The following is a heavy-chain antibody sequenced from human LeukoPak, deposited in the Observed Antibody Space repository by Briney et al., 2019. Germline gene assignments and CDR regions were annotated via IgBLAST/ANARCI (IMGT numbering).Heavy chain of an antibody. V-gene: IGHV3-64*01. D-gene: IGHD1-7*01. J-gene: IGHJ4*02. CDR2: ISSNGGST. CDR3: ARDSELDY. CDR1: GFTFSSYA. Sequence: GGSLRLSCAASGFTFSSYAMHWVRQAPGKGLEYVSAISSNGGSTYYANSVKGRFTISRDNTKNTLYLQMGSLRAEDMALYYCARDSELDYWGQGTLVTVSS.